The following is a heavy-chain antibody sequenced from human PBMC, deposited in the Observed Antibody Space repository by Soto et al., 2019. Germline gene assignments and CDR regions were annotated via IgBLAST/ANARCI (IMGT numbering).Heavy chain of an antibody. V-gene: IGHV4-59*08. CDR1: GGSISSYY. J-gene: IGHJ4*02. CDR3: ARHAWRYCSSTSCPFDY. CDR2: IYYSGST. D-gene: IGHD2-2*01. Sequence: PSETLSLTCTVSGGSISSYYWSWIRQPPGKGLEWIGYIYYSGSTNYNPSLKSRVTISVDTSKNQFSLKLSSVTAADTAVYYCARHAWRYCSSTSCPFDYWGQGTLVTVSS.